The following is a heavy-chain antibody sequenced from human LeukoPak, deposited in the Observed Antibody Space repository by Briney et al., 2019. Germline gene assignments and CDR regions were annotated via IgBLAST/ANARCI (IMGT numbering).Heavy chain of an antibody. CDR1: GFTFSSYA. D-gene: IGHD3-3*01. CDR3: AKISDYDFWSGSSQAIDY. CDR2: ISGSGGST. J-gene: IGHJ4*02. V-gene: IGHV3-23*01. Sequence: GGSLRLSCAASGFTFSSYAMSWVRQAPGKGLEWVSAISGSGGSTYYADSVKGRFTISRDNSKNTLYLQMNSLRAEDTAVYYCAKISDYDFWSGSSQAIDYWGQGTLVTVSS.